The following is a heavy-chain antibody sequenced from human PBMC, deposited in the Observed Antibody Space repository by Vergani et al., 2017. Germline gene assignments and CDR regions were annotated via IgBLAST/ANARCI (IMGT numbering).Heavy chain of an antibody. CDR1: GFTFSSYW. J-gene: IGHJ4*02. D-gene: IGHD3-22*01. Sequence: VQLVESGGGLVKPGGSLRLSCAASGFTFSSYWMTWVRQAPGKGLEWVANIKQDGSEKYYVDSVKGRFTISRDNAKNSLYLQMNSLRAEDTAVYYCARGLLLSSGYYRDYWGQGTLVTVSS. CDR3: ARGLLLSSGYYRDY. CDR2: IKQDGSEK. V-gene: IGHV3-7*01.